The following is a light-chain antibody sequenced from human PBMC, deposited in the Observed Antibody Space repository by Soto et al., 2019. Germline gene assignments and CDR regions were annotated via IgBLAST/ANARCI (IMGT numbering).Light chain of an antibody. CDR1: HTISSSY. CDR2: AIS. Sequence: ENVLTQSPGTLSVSPGQRATLSCRASHTISSSYLAWYQQKPGQAPRLLIYAISDRATGVPDRFRGSGSGTDFTLTITRLEPEDFAVYFCQQYDSSPRTFGQGTKVEIK. CDR3: QQYDSSPRT. J-gene: IGKJ1*01. V-gene: IGKV3-20*01.